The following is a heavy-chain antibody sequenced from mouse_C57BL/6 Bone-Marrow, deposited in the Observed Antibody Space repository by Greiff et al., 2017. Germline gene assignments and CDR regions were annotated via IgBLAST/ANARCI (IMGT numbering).Heavy chain of an antibody. CDR1: GFTFSDAW. J-gene: IGHJ1*03. V-gene: IGHV6-6*01. CDR3: TGYYYYGSSDWYFDV. Sequence: DVMLVESGGGLVQPGGSMKLSCAASGFTFSDAWMDWVRQSPETGLEWVAEIRNKANNHATYYAESVKGRFTISRDDSKSSVYLQMNSLRAEDTGIYYCTGYYYYGSSDWYFDVWGTGTTVTVSS. D-gene: IGHD1-1*01. CDR2: IRNKANNHAT.